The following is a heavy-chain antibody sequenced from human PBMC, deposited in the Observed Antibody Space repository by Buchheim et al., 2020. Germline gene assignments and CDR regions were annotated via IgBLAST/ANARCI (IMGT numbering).Heavy chain of an antibody. CDR3: ARDGWVDSSGYYFDY. Sequence: QVQLVESGGGVVQPGRSLRLSCAASGFTFSSYGMHWVRQAPGKGLEWVAVIWYDGSNKYYADSVKGRFTISRDNSKNTLYLQMNSLRAEDTAVYYCARDGWVDSSGYYFDYWGQGTL. J-gene: IGHJ4*02. CDR1: GFTFSSYG. V-gene: IGHV3-33*01. D-gene: IGHD3-22*01. CDR2: IWYDGSNK.